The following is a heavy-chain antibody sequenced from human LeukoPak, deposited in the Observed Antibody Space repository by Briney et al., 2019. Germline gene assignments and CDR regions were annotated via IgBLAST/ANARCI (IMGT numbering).Heavy chain of an antibody. Sequence: ASVKVSCKTSGFTFTSYGITWVRQAPGQGLEWMGWISAYTSDTNFAQKLQDRVTMTTDISTSTVYMELKSLRFDDTAVYYCARNNVVTGTFDYWGEGTLVIVSS. D-gene: IGHD2-21*02. CDR2: ISAYTSDT. V-gene: IGHV1-18*01. CDR3: ARNNVVTGTFDY. CDR1: GFTFTSYG. J-gene: IGHJ4*02.